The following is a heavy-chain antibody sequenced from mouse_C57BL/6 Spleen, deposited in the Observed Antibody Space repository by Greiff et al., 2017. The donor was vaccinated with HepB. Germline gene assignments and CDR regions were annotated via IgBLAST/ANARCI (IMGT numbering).Heavy chain of an antibody. CDR2: IDPSDSYN. Sequence: VQLQQPGAELVMPGASVKLSCKASGYTFTSYWMHWVKQRPGQGLEWIGEIDPSDSYNNSNQKFKGKSTLTVNKSSSTAYMQLSSRTSEDSAVYYCARTSYGSSYGYWGQGTTLTVSS. CDR3: ARTSYGSSYGY. CDR1: GYTFTSYW. D-gene: IGHD1-1*01. V-gene: IGHV1-69*01. J-gene: IGHJ2*01.